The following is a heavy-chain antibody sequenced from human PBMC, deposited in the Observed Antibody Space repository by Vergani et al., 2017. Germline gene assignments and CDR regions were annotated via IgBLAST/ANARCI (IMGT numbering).Heavy chain of an antibody. V-gene: IGHV1-46*03. J-gene: IGHJ4*02. D-gene: IGHD3-9*01. CDR3: ARVDYGILTGYRY. CDR1: GYTFSNYY. CDR2: INPSGGHT. Sequence: QVQVVQSGAEVKKSGASVKVSCKTSGYTFSNYYMPWVRQAPGQGLEWMGVINPSGGHTNYAQKFQGRVTMTRDTSTSTVDMKLSSLRSEDTAIYYCARVDYGILTGYRYWGQGTLVTVSA.